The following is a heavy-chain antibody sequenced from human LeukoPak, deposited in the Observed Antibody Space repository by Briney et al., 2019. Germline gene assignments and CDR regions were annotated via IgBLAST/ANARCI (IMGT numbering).Heavy chain of an antibody. D-gene: IGHD3-22*01. J-gene: IGHJ4*02. CDR1: GYSFTSYW. V-gene: IGHV5-51*01. CDR3: TRLAGDYDSSGVDLYYFDY. CDR2: IYPGDSDS. Sequence: GESLKISCKGSGYSFTSYWIGWVRQMPGKGLEWMGIIYPGDSDSRYSPSFQGPVTISADKSISTAYLQWSSLKASDTAMYYCTRLAGDYDSSGVDLYYFDYWGQGTLVTVSS.